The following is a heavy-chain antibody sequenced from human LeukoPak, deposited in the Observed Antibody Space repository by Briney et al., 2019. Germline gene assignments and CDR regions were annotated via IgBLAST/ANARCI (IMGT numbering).Heavy chain of an antibody. V-gene: IGHV3-20*04. CDR3: ARIDTYYYDSSGYYSAFDI. D-gene: IGHD3-22*01. Sequence: GGSLRLSCAASGFTFDNYGMSWVRQAPGKGLEWVSGIHWNGGSTGYADSVKGRFTISRDNAKNSLYLQMNSLRAEDTALYYCARIDTYYYDSSGYYSAFDIWGQGTIVTVSS. CDR1: GFTFDNYG. J-gene: IGHJ3*02. CDR2: IHWNGGST.